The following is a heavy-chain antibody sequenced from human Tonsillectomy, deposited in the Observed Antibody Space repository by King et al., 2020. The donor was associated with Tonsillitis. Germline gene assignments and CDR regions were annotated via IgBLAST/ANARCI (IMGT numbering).Heavy chain of an antibody. CDR2: ISGSGGST. D-gene: IGHD2-2*01. Sequence: VQLVESGGNLVQPGGSLRLSCAASGFTFSSYAMSWVRQAPVKGLEWVSAISGSGGSTCYADSVKGRFTISRDNSKKTLYLQMNSLRAEDTAVNYCAKDWAGYCSSTSCYECYLGVWGQGTTVTVSS. CDR1: GFTFSSYA. J-gene: IGHJ6*02. V-gene: IGHV3-23*04. CDR3: AKDWAGYCSSTSCYECYLGV.